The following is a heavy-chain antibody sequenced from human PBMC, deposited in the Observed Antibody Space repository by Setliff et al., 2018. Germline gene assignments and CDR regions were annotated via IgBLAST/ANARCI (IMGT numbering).Heavy chain of an antibody. D-gene: IGHD3-3*01. J-gene: IGHJ6*03. CDR3: TREASVDFWSGYPYYYYMDV. V-gene: IGHV3-49*04. CDR1: GFTFSNYG. Sequence: GGSLRLSCAASGFTFSNYGMTWVRQAPGKGLEWVGFIRSKAYGGTTEYAASVKGRFTVSRDDSKSIAYLQMNSLKTEDTAVYYCTREASVDFWSGYPYYYYMDVWGKGTTVTVSS. CDR2: IRSKAYGGTT.